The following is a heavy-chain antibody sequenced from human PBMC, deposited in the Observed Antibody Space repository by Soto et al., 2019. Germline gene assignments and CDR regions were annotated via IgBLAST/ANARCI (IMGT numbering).Heavy chain of an antibody. CDR1: GFTFSTYD. J-gene: IGHJ5*02. CDR2: IGTAGDT. Sequence: EVQLVESGGGLVQPGGSLRLSCAASGFTFSTYDMHWVRQATGKGLEWVSCIGTAGDTFYPDSVEGRFTISRENAKNSLYLQMNSLRAEDTAVYYCARGGSSGWFDPWGQGTLVTVSS. V-gene: IGHV3-13*01. D-gene: IGHD2-15*01. CDR3: ARGGSSGWFDP.